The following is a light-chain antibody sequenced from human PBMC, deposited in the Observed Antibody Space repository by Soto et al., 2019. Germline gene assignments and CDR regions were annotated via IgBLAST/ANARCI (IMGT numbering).Light chain of an antibody. CDR1: QSISSY. CDR2: AAS. Sequence: DIQMTQSPSSLSASVGDRVTITCPASQSISSYLNWYQQKPGKAPKLLIYAASSLQSGVPSRFSGSGSGTDFTLTNSSLQPEDFATYYCQQSYSTPGTFGQGTKLEIK. CDR3: QQSYSTPGT. V-gene: IGKV1-39*01. J-gene: IGKJ2*02.